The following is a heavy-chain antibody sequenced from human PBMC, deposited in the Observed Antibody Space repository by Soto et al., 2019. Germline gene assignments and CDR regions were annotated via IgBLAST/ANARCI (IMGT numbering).Heavy chain of an antibody. CDR1: GGSISSYY. D-gene: IGHD2-21*02. CDR2: IYYSGST. CDR3: ARDRVGGGDRYAFDI. Sequence: SETLSLTCTVSGGSISSYYWSWIRQHPGKGLEWIGYIYYSGSTYYNPSLKSRVTISVDTSKNQFSLKLSSVTAADTAVYYCARDRVGGGDRYAFDIWGQGTMVTVSS. J-gene: IGHJ3*02. V-gene: IGHV4-59*06.